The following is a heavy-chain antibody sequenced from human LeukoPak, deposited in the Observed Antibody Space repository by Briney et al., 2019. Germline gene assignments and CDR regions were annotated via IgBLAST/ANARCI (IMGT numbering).Heavy chain of an antibody. CDR3: AGDHLGGDY. CDR2: IYYSGST. D-gene: IGHD3-16*01. CDR1: GGSISSHY. V-gene: IGHV4-59*11. J-gene: IGHJ4*02. Sequence: ASETLSLTCTVSGGSISSHYWSWIRQPPGKGLEWIGYIYYSGSTNYNPSLKSRVTISVDTSKNQFSLKLSSVTAADTAVYYCAGDHLGGDYWGQGTLVTVSS.